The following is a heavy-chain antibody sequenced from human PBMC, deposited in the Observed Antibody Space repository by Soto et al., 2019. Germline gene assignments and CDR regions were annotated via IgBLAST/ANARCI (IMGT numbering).Heavy chain of an antibody. J-gene: IGHJ4*02. CDR3: IRDSEESISWSFEY. V-gene: IGHV3-53*01. CDR2: ISTVGTT. Sequence: GGSLRLSCAASGFPVGGDYMNWVRQAPGKGLEWVSVISTVGTTYYADSVKGRFTISRDNSKNILYLQMSNVRVEDTAVYYCIRDSEESISWSFEYWGQGTLVTVSS. CDR1: GFPVGGDY. D-gene: IGHD2-2*01.